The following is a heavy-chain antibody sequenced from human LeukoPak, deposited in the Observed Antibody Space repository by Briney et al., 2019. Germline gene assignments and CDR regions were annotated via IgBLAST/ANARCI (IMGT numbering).Heavy chain of an antibody. Sequence: PSETLSLTCTVSGGSISSSSYYWGWIRQPPGKGLEWIGSIYYSGSTYYNPSLKSRVTISVDTSKNQFSLKLSSVTAADTAVYYCARSYGSGSYRFDYWGQGTLVTVSS. CDR3: ARSYGSGSYRFDY. J-gene: IGHJ4*02. V-gene: IGHV4-39*07. CDR2: IYYSGST. CDR1: GGSISSSSYY. D-gene: IGHD3-10*01.